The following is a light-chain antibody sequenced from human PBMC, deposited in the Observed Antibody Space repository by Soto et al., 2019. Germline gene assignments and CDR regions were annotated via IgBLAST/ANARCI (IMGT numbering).Light chain of an antibody. CDR3: SSYTSSSTYV. CDR1: SSDGGGYNY. V-gene: IGLV2-14*01. J-gene: IGLJ1*01. CDR2: DVN. Sequence: QSVLTQPASVSGSPGQSIAISCTGNSSDGGGYNYVSWYQQHPGKAPKLMVYDVNDRPSGVSDRFSGSKSGNTASLTISWLQAEDEADYYCSSYTSSSTYVFGTGTKVTVL.